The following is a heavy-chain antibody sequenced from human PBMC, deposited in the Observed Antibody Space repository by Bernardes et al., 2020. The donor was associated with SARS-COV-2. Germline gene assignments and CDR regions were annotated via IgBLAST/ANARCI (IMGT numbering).Heavy chain of an antibody. CDR1: GFTFSSYG. CDR3: ARETPSSDWFVNGMDV. CDR2: IWYDGSNK. V-gene: IGHV3-33*01. Sequence: GGSLRLSCAASGFTFSSYGMHWVRQAPGKGLEWVAVIWYDGSNKYYADSVKGRFTISRDNSKNTLYLQMNSLRAEDTAVYYCARETPSSDWFVNGMDVWGQGTTVTVSS. D-gene: IGHD6-19*01. J-gene: IGHJ6*02.